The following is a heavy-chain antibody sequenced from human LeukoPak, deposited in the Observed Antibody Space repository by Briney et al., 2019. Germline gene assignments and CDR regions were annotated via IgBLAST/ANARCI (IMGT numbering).Heavy chain of an antibody. CDR2: INHSGST. Sequence: GSLRLSCAASGFTFSNYNMNWVRQAPGKGLEWIGEINHSGSTNYNPSLKSRVTISVDTSKNQFSLRLSSVTAADTATYYCAKQKLDSGSGHYYFDYWGQGTPVTVSS. J-gene: IGHJ4*02. CDR3: AKQKLDSGSGHYYFDY. V-gene: IGHV4-34*08. CDR1: GFTFSNYN. D-gene: IGHD2-15*01.